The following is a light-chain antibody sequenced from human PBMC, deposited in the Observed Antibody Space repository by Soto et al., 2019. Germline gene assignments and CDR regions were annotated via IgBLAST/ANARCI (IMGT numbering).Light chain of an antibody. Sequence: EIVLTQSPGTLSLSPGERATLSCRASQSVSSTYLAWYQQKPGQAPRLLIYGASSSATGIPDRFSGSGSGTAFTLTIRRLEGEEFEVYYCQHYGSFTFGGGTKVEIK. CDR3: QHYGSFT. CDR1: QSVSSTY. J-gene: IGKJ4*01. V-gene: IGKV3-20*01. CDR2: GAS.